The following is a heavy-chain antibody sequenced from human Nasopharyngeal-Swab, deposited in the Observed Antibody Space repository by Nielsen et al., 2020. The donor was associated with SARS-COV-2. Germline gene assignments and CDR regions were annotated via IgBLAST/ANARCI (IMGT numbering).Heavy chain of an antibody. Sequence: GGSLRLSCKTSGYDFAGYWIAWVRQQPGQGLEWMGIIYPDHSGTKYSPSFRGQVTFSVDKSISTAYLQWSNLEASDTAMYYCARNMGYFHTSIWLDPWGQGTLVTVSS. CDR3: ARNMGYFHTSIWLDP. CDR1: GYDFAGYW. J-gene: IGHJ5*02. CDR2: IYPDHSGT. D-gene: IGHD2/OR15-2a*01. V-gene: IGHV5-51*01.